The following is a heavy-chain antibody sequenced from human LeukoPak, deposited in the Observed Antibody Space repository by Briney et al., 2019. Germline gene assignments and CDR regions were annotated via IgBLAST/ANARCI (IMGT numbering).Heavy chain of an antibody. CDR3: ARDPPATGTTGFDY. CDR1: GFTFSSYS. J-gene: IGHJ4*02. D-gene: IGHD1-1*01. Sequence: GGSLRLSCAASGFTFSSYSMNWVRQAPGKGLEWVSSISSSSSYIYYADSVKGRFTISRDNAKNSLYLQMNSLRAGDTAVYYCARDPPATGTTGFDYWGQGTLVTVSS. CDR2: ISSSSSYI. V-gene: IGHV3-21*01.